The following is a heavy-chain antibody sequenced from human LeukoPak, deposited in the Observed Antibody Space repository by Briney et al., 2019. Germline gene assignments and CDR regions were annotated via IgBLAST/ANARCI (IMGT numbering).Heavy chain of an antibody. Sequence: SETLSLTCTVSGGSISSYYWSWIRQPPGKGLEWIGYIYYSGSTNYNPSLKSRVTISVDPSKNQFSLKLSSVTAADTAVYYCARDEVTGNYFDYWGQGTLVTVSS. CDR1: GGSISSYY. CDR2: IYYSGST. V-gene: IGHV4-59*01. J-gene: IGHJ4*02. CDR3: ARDEVTGNYFDY.